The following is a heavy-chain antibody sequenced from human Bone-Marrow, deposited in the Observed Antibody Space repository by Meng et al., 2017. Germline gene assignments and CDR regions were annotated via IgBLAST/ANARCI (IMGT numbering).Heavy chain of an antibody. V-gene: IGHV3-30*04. CDR2: ISYDGSNK. CDR1: GFTFSSYA. CDR3: ARDPPCVYRCYASYFDY. Sequence: GESLKISCAASGFTFSSYAMHWVRQAPGKGLEWVAVISYDGSNKYYADSVKGRFTISRDNSKNTLYLQMNSLRAEDTAVYYCARDPPCVYRCYASYFDYWGQGTLVTVSS. J-gene: IGHJ4*02. D-gene: IGHD2-2*01.